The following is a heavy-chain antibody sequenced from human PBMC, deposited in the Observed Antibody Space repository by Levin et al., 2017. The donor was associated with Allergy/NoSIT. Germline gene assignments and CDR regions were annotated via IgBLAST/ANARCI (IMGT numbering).Heavy chain of an antibody. Sequence: SVKVSCKASGGTFSSYAISWVRQAPGQGLEWIGGIIPIFGTANYAQKFQGRVTITADKSTSTAYMELSSLRSEDTAVYYCAREEAYSSSPGLEYFQHWGQGTLVTVSS. J-gene: IGHJ1*01. CDR3: AREEAYSSSPGLEYFQH. CDR2: IIPIFGTA. CDR1: GGTFSSYA. D-gene: IGHD6-6*01. V-gene: IGHV1-69*06.